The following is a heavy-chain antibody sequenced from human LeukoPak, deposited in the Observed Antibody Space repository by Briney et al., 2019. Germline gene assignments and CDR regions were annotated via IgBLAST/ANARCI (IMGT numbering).Heavy chain of an antibody. V-gene: IGHV4-38-2*01. CDR2: IYHTGST. Sequence: SVTLSLTCAVSGYSISSGYYWGWIRQPPGEGLEWIGNIYHTGSTYYNPSLKSRVTISIDTSKNEFSLKLSSVTAADTAMYYCARYTGGWIFDYWGQGTLVTVSS. CDR3: ARYTGGWIFDY. CDR1: GYSISSGYY. D-gene: IGHD6-19*01. J-gene: IGHJ4*02.